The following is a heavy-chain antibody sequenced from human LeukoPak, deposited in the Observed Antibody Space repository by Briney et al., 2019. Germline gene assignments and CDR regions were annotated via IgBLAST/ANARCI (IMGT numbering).Heavy chain of an antibody. D-gene: IGHD2-2*01. CDR2: IKQDGSEK. V-gene: IGHV3-7*01. Sequence: GGSLRLSCAASGFTFSSYWMSWVRQAPGKGLEWVANIKQDGSEKYYVDSVEGRFTISRDNAKNSLYLQMNSLRAEDTAVYYCARVSLDIVVVPAAQLADYWGQGTLVTVSS. CDR1: GFTFSSYW. CDR3: ARVSLDIVVVPAAQLADY. J-gene: IGHJ4*02.